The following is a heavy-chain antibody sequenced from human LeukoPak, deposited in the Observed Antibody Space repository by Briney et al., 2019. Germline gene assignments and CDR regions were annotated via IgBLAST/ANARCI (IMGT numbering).Heavy chain of an antibody. CDR2: FSSGGSA. V-gene: IGHV4-39*07. CDR3: ARKQTGTMYDV. J-gene: IGHJ4*02. CDR1: RGSISSSRYY. D-gene: IGHD1-7*01. Sequence: SETPSPTRIFPRGSISSSRYYWAWIRQSPGKGPEWIGTFSSGGSAYYNPSLTSRVSISKDTSDNQFSLRLYSVTAADTAVYYCARKQTGTMYDVWGQGTQVTVSS.